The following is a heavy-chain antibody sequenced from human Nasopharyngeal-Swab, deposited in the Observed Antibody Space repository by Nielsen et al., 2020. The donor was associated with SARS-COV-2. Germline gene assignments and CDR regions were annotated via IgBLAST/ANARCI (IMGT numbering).Heavy chain of an antibody. D-gene: IGHD2-2*01. CDR2: ISAYNGNT. CDR3: AGDRGVVVPAARTPRFDP. Sequence: ASVKVSCKASGYTFTSYGISWVRQAPGQGLEWMGWISAYNGNTNYAQKLQGRVTMTTDTSTSTAYMELRSLRSDDTAVYYCAGDRGVVVPAARTPRFDPWGQGTLVTVSS. V-gene: IGHV1-18*01. CDR1: GYTFTSYG. J-gene: IGHJ5*02.